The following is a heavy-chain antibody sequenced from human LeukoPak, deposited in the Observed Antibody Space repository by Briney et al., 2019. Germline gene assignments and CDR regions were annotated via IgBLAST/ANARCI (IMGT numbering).Heavy chain of an antibody. V-gene: IGHV1-69*04. CDR3: ARDSSLYCGGDCYSAY. CDR2: IIPILGIA. D-gene: IGHD2-21*02. J-gene: IGHJ4*02. CDR1: GGTFSSYA. Sequence: SVKVSCKASGGTFSSYAISWVRQAPGQGLEWMGRIIPILGIANYAQKFQGRVTITADKSTSTAYMELSSLRFEDTAVYYCARDSSLYCGGDCYSAYWGQGTLVTVSS.